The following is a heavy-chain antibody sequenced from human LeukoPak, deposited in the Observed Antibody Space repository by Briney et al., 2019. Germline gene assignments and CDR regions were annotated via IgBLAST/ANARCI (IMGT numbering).Heavy chain of an antibody. V-gene: IGHV4-39*01. CDR3: AKHLYYYDGSGYKTPFDY. Sequence: PSETLSLTCTVSGGSLSSSRYHWGWIRKPPGKGLEWIVSIYYSGSTSYNPSLKSPVTISVDTSKNQFSLRLTSVTAADTAVYYCAKHLYYYDGSGYKTPFDYWGQGTLVTVSS. J-gene: IGHJ4*02. CDR1: GGSLSSSRYH. D-gene: IGHD3-22*01. CDR2: IYYSGST.